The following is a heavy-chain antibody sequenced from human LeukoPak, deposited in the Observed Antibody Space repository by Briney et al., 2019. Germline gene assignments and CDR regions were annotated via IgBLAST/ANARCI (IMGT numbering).Heavy chain of an antibody. V-gene: IGHV4-30-4*08. Sequence: SETLSLTCTVSGGSISSGDYYWSWIRQPPGKGLKWIGYIYYSGSTYYNPSLKSRVTISVDTSKNQFSLKLSSVTAADTAVYYCTREVAAAYYFDYWGQGTLVTVSS. J-gene: IGHJ4*02. CDR3: TREVAAAYYFDY. D-gene: IGHD6-13*01. CDR1: GGSISSGDYY. CDR2: IYYSGST.